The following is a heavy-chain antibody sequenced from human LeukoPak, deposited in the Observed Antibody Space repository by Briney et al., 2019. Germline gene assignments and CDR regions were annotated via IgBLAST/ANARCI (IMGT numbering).Heavy chain of an antibody. D-gene: IGHD1-20*01. CDR3: TTGRYNWNDSGY. J-gene: IGHJ4*02. V-gene: IGHV3-15*01. CDR2: IKSKTDGGTT. Sequence: PGESLRLFCAAPGFTFSNALMSWVRQAPGKGLQWVARIKSKTDGGTTDYAEPVKGRFTISRDDSKNTQYLQMNSLKTEDTAVYYCTTGRYNWNDSGYWGQGTLVTVSS. CDR1: GFTFSNAL.